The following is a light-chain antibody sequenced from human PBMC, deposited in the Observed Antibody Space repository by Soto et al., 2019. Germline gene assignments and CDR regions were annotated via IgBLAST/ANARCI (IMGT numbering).Light chain of an antibody. V-gene: IGLV2-8*01. Sequence: QSVLTQPRSVSGSPGQTVTISCTGTSSDVGEYNYVSWYQQHPGKAPKLMIYEVSKRPSGVPDRFSGSKSGNTASLTVSGLQVEDEADYYCSSFEASNNLLFGGGTKLTVL. CDR2: EVS. CDR3: SSFEASNNLL. CDR1: SSDVGEYNY. J-gene: IGLJ2*01.